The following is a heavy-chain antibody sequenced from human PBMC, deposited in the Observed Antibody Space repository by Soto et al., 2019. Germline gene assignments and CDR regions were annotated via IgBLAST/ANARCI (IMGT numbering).Heavy chain of an antibody. CDR1: GCSISSGDYY. D-gene: IGHD4-17*01. Sequence: SETLSLPCTVSGCSISSGDYYWSWIRQPPGKGLEWIGYIYYSGSTYYNPSLKSRVTISVDTSKNQFSLKLSSVTAADTAVYYCAAYQGDYGGNPDAFDIWGQGAMVTVSS. CDR3: AAYQGDYGGNPDAFDI. J-gene: IGHJ3*02. V-gene: IGHV4-30-4*01. CDR2: IYYSGST.